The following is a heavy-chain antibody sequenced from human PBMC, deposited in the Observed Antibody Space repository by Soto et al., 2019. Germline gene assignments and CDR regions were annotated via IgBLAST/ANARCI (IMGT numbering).Heavy chain of an antibody. D-gene: IGHD5-12*01. Sequence: QLQLQESGPGLVKPSETLSLTCTVSGGSISSSSYYWGWIRQPPGKGLEWIGSIYYSGSTHYNPSLKSRVTISVDTSRNQFSLKLTSVTAADTAVYFCARPGGYDYAFDIWGQGTMVTVSS. CDR3: ARPGGYDYAFDI. J-gene: IGHJ3*02. CDR1: GGSISSSSYY. CDR2: IYYSGST. V-gene: IGHV4-39*01.